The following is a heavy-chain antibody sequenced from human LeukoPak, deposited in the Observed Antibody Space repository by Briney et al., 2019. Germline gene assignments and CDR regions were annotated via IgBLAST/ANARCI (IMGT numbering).Heavy chain of an antibody. D-gene: IGHD3-10*01. V-gene: IGHV3-23*01. CDR3: AKIYYGSGSYTPPFDY. CDR1: GFTFSSYA. CDR2: ISGSGGST. J-gene: IGHJ4*02. Sequence: PGGSLRLSCAASGFTFSSYAMSWVRQAPGKGLEWVSAISGSGGSTYYADSVKGRFTISRDNSKNTPYLQMNSLRAEDTAVYYCAKIYYGSGSYTPPFDYWGQGTLVTVSS.